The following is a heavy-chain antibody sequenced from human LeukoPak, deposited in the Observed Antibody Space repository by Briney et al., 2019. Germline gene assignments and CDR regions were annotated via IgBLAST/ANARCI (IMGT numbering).Heavy chain of an antibody. D-gene: IGHD5-18*01. V-gene: IGHV1-2*02. CDR3: AKSVDTATVKGEYFDY. CDR2: INPNSGGT. J-gene: IGHJ4*02. CDR1: GYTFTGYY. Sequence: GASVKVSCNASGYTFTGYYMHWVRQAPGQGLEWMGWINPNSGGTNYAQKFQGRVTMTRDTSISTAYMELSRLRSDDTAVYYCAKSVDTATVKGEYFDYWGQGTLVTVPS.